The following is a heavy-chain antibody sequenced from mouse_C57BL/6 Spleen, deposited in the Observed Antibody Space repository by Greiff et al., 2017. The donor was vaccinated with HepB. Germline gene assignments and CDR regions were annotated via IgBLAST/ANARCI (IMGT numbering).Heavy chain of an antibody. Sequence: EVMLVESGGGLVKPGGSLKLSCAASGFTFSDYGMHWVRQAPEKGLEWVAYISSGSSTIYYADTVKGRFTISRDNAKNTLFLQMTSLRSEDTAMYYCARPDIEGYVSWFAYWGQGTLVTVSA. J-gene: IGHJ3*01. V-gene: IGHV5-17*01. D-gene: IGHD3-1*01. CDR1: GFTFSDYG. CDR2: ISSGSSTI. CDR3: ARPDIEGYVSWFAY.